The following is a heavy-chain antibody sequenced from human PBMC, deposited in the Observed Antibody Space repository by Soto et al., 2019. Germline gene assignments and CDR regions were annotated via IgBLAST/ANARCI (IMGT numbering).Heavy chain of an antibody. V-gene: IGHV3-23*01. D-gene: IGHD3-3*01. CDR1: GFTFSSYA. Sequence: PGGSLRLSCAASGFTFSSYAMSWVRQAPGKGLEWVSAISGSGGSAYYADSVKGQFTISRDNSKNTLYLQMNSLRAEDTAVYYCAKGKTIFGGDPEPHWGQGTLVTVSS. J-gene: IGHJ4*02. CDR2: ISGSGGSA. CDR3: AKGKTIFGGDPEPH.